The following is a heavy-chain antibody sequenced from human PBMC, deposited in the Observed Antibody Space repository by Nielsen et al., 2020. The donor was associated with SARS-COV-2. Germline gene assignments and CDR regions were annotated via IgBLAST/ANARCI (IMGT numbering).Heavy chain of an antibody. CDR3: ARGNLVVVPSPIFGLGPIYFYFYLDV. V-gene: IGHV4-4*02. CDR2: VYHSGAT. J-gene: IGHJ6*03. CDR1: GGSVNTHAW. Sequence: SETLSLTCAVFGGSVNTHAWWSWVRQAPGKGLEWIGEVYHSGATNYNPSLRSRVTLSMDKSRNQFSLKMTAVTAADTAVYFCARGNLVVVPSPIFGLGPIYFYFYLDVWGKGASVTVSS. D-gene: IGHD2-21*01.